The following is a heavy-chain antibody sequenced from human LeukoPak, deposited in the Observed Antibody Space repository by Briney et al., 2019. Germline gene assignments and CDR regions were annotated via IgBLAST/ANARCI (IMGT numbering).Heavy chain of an antibody. V-gene: IGHV4-4*07. CDR2: MSPSGNT. D-gene: IGHD6-13*01. CDR3: ARDVVEEQLVRLLDV. Sequence: SETLSLTCRVSGASISSYLWSWIRQPAGKGLEWIGRMSPSGNTNYNPSLESRVIMSVDTSKNQLSLRLTSVTAADTAVYYCARDVVEEQLVRLLDVWGQGTTVTVSS. CDR1: GASISSYL. J-gene: IGHJ6*02.